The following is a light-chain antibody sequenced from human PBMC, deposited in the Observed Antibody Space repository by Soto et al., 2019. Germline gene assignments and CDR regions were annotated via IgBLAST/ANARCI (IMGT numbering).Light chain of an antibody. V-gene: IGLV2-8*01. Sequence: QSALTQPPSASGSPGQSVTISCTGTSSDVGGYNYVSWYQQYPGKVPKLMIYEVNKRPSGVPDRFSGSKSGNTASLTVSGHQAEDEADYYCTSYAGGNNVFGTRTKLTVL. CDR1: SSDVGGYNY. CDR2: EVN. CDR3: TSYAGGNNV. J-gene: IGLJ1*01.